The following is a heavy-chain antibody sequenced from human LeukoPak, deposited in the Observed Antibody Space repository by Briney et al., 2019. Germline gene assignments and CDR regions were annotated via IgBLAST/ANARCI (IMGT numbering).Heavy chain of an antibody. CDR3: ATDGAGFDT. CDR1: GFTFSDYY. J-gene: IGHJ5*02. V-gene: IGHV3-11*01. CDR2: INIGGSNT. D-gene: IGHD5-24*01. Sequence: GGSLRLSCAASGFTFSDYYMSWIRQAPGKGLEWLSYINIGGSNTHYADSVKGRFTISRDNAKKSLYLEMNDLRAEDTAVYYCATDGAGFDTWGQGVLVTVSS.